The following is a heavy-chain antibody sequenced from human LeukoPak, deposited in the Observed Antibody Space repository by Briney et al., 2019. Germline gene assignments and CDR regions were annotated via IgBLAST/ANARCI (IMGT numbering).Heavy chain of an antibody. CDR1: GDSVSSGSNY. J-gene: IGHJ3*02. CDR2: IYNSWTT. D-gene: IGHD3-22*01. Sequence: SQTLSLTCTVSGDSVSSGSNYWSWIRQPAGKGLEWIGRIYNSWTTNYNPSLKSRVTISIDTSKNQFSLKLSSVTAADTAVYYCAKSSGYYREDTFDIWGQGTMVTVSS. V-gene: IGHV4-61*02. CDR3: AKSSGYYREDTFDI.